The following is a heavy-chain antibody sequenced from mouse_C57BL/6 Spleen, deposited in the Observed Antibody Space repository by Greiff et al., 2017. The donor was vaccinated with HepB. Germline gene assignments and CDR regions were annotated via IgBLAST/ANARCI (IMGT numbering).Heavy chain of an antibody. D-gene: IGHD1-1*01. CDR3: ARWDYGSSLDY. Sequence: VQLQQSGPELVKPGASVKISCKASGYAFSSSWMNWVKQRPGKGLEWIGRIYPGDGDTNYNGKFKGKATLTADKSSSTAYMQLSSLTSEDSAVYFCARWDYGSSLDYWGQGTTLTVSS. CDR2: IYPGDGDT. V-gene: IGHV1-82*01. CDR1: GYAFSSSW. J-gene: IGHJ2*01.